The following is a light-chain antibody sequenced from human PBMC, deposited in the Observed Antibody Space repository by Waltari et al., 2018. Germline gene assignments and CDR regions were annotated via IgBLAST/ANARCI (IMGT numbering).Light chain of an antibody. CDR1: QSVGRSS. CDR2: RAS. V-gene: IGKV3-20*01. Sequence: EIVLTQSPGTASLSPGERVTLSCSASQSVGRSSLAWYQQKPGQAPRLVIYRASRRATGIPDRFSGSGSGTDFSLTISRLEPEDFAVYYCQQHGTLPATFGQGTKVEIK. J-gene: IGKJ1*01. CDR3: QQHGTLPAT.